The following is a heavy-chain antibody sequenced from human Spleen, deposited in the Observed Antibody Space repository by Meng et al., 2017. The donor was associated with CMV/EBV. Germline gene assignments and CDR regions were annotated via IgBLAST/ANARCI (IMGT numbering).Heavy chain of an antibody. CDR1: GFTFSSYA. Sequence: GESLKISCAASGFTFSSYAMSWVRQAPGKGLEWVANIKQDGSEKYYVDSVKGRFTISRDNAKNSLYLQMNSLRAEDTAVYYCARSSRIDYWGQGTLVTVSS. D-gene: IGHD1-14*01. J-gene: IGHJ4*02. CDR3: ARSSRIDY. V-gene: IGHV3-7*01. CDR2: IKQDGSEK.